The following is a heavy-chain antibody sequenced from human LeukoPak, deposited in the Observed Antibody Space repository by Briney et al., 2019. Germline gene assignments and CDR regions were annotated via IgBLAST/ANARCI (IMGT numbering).Heavy chain of an antibody. CDR1: GFTFSSYS. CDR2: ISSSSSYI. V-gene: IGHV3-21*01. CDR3: AKILAQNYYYYMDV. Sequence: GGSLRLSCAASGFTFSSYSMNSVRQAPGKGLEWVSSISSSSSYIYYADSVKGRFTISRDNAKNSLYLQMNSLRAEDTAVYYCAKILAQNYYYYMDVWGKGTTVTVSS. J-gene: IGHJ6*03.